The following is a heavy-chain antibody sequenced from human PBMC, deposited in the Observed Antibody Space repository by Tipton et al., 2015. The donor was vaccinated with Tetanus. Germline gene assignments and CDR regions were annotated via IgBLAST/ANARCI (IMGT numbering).Heavy chain of an antibody. CDR1: GGSISSYY. V-gene: IGHV4-4*07. CDR3: ARAATGTADFDS. D-gene: IGHD3-9*01. J-gene: IGHJ4*02. Sequence: TLSLTCIVSGGSISSYYWNWIRQPAGKGLEWIGRFYSSESTNYNPSLKSRVTMSVDTSKNQFSLMLTSVTAADPAVYYCARAATGTADFDSWCQGTLVTVSS. CDR2: FYSSEST.